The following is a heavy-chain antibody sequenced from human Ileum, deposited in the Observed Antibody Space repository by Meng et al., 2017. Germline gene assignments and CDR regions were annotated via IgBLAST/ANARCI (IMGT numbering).Heavy chain of an antibody. Sequence: LQWVRAGLVKQLETLSPSRTGSGKSLGNSFRGCVRNRVGQGPGLVGGMYGWGDTKYKPPLHSRVTMAVDPSTYQFSLKLTSLSAGSPTVYYCARESRYSSGYVDLDSWGQGTLVTVSS. CDR3: ARESRYSSGYVDLDS. CDR1: GKSLGNSF. J-gene: IGHJ4*02. CDR2: MYGWGDT. V-gene: IGHV4-4*07. D-gene: IGHD3-22*01.